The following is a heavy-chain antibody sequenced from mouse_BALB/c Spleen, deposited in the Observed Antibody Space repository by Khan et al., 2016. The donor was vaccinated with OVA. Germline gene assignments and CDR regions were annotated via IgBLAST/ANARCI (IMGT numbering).Heavy chain of an antibody. D-gene: IGHD2-14*01. V-gene: IGHV1-4*01. Sequence: QVQLKESGAELARPGASVKMSCKASGYTFTTYTIHWVKQRPGQGLEWIGYIIPSNDYTNYNQTFKDRATLTADKSSSTAYMQLSSLTSEDSAVYYCASEGAYYRSDGWCAYWGQGTLVTGSA. CDR3: ASEGAYYRSDGWCAY. CDR1: GYTFTTYT. J-gene: IGHJ3*01. CDR2: IIPSNDYT.